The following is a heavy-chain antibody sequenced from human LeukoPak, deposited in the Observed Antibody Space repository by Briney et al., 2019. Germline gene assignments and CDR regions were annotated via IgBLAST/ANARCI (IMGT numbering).Heavy chain of an antibody. D-gene: IGHD3-22*01. CDR3: ARDRYYYDSSGYSRLDY. J-gene: IGHJ4*02. CDR1: GGSISSGNYY. CDR2: IYTSGST. V-gene: IGHV4-61*02. Sequence: SETLSLTCTVSGGSISSGNYYWSWIRQPAGKGLEWIGRIYTSGSTNYNPSLKSRVTMSVDTSKNQFSLKLSSVTAADTAVYYCARDRYYYDSSGYSRLDYWGQGTLVTVSS.